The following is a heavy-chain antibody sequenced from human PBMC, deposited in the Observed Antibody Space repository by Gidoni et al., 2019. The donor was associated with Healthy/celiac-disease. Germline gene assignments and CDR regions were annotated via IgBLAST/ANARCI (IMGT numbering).Heavy chain of an antibody. D-gene: IGHD6-6*01. Sequence: QVQLVQSGAEVKKPGASVKVSCKASGYTFTGSYMHWVRQAPGQGLEWMGRINPSSGGTNYAQKFQGRVTMTRDTSISTAYMELSRLRSDDTAVYYCARDPGSIAARWYFDLWGRGTLVTVSS. J-gene: IGHJ2*01. V-gene: IGHV1-2*06. CDR2: INPSSGGT. CDR3: ARDPGSIAARWYFDL. CDR1: GYTFTGSY.